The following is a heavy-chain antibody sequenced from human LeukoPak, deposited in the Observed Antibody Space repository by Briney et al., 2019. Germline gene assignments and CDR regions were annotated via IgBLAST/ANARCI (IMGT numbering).Heavy chain of an antibody. J-gene: IGHJ4*02. CDR2: IHGSGGGT. D-gene: IGHD2-2*01. CDR3: AKPMCSSTSCYRYFDY. CDR1: AISFSTYA. Sequence: GGSLRLSCTASAISFSTYAMTWLRQAPGKGLEWVSSIHGSGGGTNYADSVKGRFTISRDNSKNTLYLQMNSLRVEDTAVYYCAKPMCSSTSCYRYFDYWGQGSPVTVSS. V-gene: IGHV3-23*01.